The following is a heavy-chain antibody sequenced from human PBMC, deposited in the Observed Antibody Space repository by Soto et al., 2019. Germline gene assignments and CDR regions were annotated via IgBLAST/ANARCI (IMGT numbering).Heavy chain of an antibody. CDR2: IIPIFGTA. J-gene: IGHJ6*02. Sequence: QVQLVQSGAEVKKPGSSVKVSCKASGGTFSSYAISWVRQAPGQGLEWMGGIIPIFGTANYAQKFQGRVTIPADESTSTAYMELSSLRSEDTAVYYCARERITIFGVVISRTDYYYYGMDVWGQGTTVTVSS. CDR3: ARERITIFGVVISRTDYYYYGMDV. V-gene: IGHV1-69*01. D-gene: IGHD3-3*01. CDR1: GGTFSSYA.